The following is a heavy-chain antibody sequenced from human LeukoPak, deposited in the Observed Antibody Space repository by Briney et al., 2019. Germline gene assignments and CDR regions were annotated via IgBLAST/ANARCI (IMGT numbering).Heavy chain of an antibody. D-gene: IGHD5-18*01. CDR3: ARALVARGYSYGFDFDY. CDR1: GGTFSSYA. CDR2: IIPIFGTA. J-gene: IGHJ4*02. V-gene: IGHV1-69*13. Sequence: VAPVTVSCKASGGTFSSYAISWVRQAPGQGLEWMGGIIPIFGTANYAQKFQGRVTITADESTSTAYMELSSLRSEDTAVYYCARALVARGYSYGFDFDYWGQGTLVTVSS.